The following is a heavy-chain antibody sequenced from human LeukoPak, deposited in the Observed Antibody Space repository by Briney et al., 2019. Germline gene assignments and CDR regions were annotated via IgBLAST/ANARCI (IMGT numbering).Heavy chain of an antibody. CDR3: ARERGTGALDV. V-gene: IGHV3-13*04. CDR1: GFTFSSYD. Sequence: GGSLRLSCAASGFTFSSYDMHWVRHATGKGLEWVSAIDSAGDTYYPGSVKGRFTISRENAKNSLYLQMNSMRAGDTAVYYCARERGTGALDVWGQGTTVTVSS. J-gene: IGHJ6*02. CDR2: IDSAGDT. D-gene: IGHD1-1*01.